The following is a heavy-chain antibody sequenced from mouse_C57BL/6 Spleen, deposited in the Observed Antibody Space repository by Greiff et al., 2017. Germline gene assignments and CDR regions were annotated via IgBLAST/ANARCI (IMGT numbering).Heavy chain of an antibody. CDR3: AVYDGNAMDY. J-gene: IGHJ4*01. D-gene: IGHD1-1*01. CDR1: GYTFTSYW. Sequence: QVQLQQPGAELVRPGSSVKLSCKASGYTFTSYWMHWVKQRPLQGLEWIGNIDPSDSETHYNQKFKDKATLNVDKSSSTAYMQLSSLTSEDSAVYDCAVYDGNAMDYWGQGTSVTVSS. V-gene: IGHV1-52*01. CDR2: IDPSDSET.